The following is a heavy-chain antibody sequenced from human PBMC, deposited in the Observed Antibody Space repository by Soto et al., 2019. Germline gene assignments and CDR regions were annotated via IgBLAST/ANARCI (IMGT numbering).Heavy chain of an antibody. CDR3: ARASIIDYSNSLSGDY. D-gene: IGHD4-4*01. J-gene: IGHJ4*02. CDR1: GYTFTSYY. CDR2: INPSGGST. Sequence: ASVKVSCKASGYTFTSYYMHWVRQAPGQGLEWMGIINPSGGSTSYAQKFQGRVTMTRDTSTSTVYMELSSLRSEDTAVYYCARASIIDYSNSLSGDYWGQGTLVTVSS. V-gene: IGHV1-46*01.